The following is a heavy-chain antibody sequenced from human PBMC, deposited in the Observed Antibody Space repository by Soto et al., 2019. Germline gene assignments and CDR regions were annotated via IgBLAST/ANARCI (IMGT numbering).Heavy chain of an antibody. CDR3: ARDHGNSSSSPYGMDV. Sequence: QVQLVESGGGLVKPGGSLRLSCAASRFTFSDYYMSWIRHAPGTGLEWVAYISTRSSYTNYADSVRGRFTISRYNANNSVYLQVNSLSAEAPAVYFCARDHGNSSSSPYGMDVWGQGTTVTVSS. CDR1: RFTFSDYY. D-gene: IGHD6-6*01. CDR2: ISTRSSYT. V-gene: IGHV3-11*06. J-gene: IGHJ6*02.